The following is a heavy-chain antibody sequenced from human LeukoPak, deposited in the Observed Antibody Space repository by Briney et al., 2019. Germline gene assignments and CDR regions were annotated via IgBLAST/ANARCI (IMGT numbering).Heavy chain of an antibody. Sequence: GGSLRLSCAASGFPFSSYSMNWVRQAPGKGLEWVSSISSSSSYIYYADSVKGRFTISRDNAKNSLYLQMNSLRAEDTAVYYCAKSSGFPTFLDYWGQGTLVTVSS. CDR3: AKSSGFPTFLDY. D-gene: IGHD6-19*01. J-gene: IGHJ4*02. CDR1: GFPFSSYS. CDR2: ISSSSSYI. V-gene: IGHV3-21*01.